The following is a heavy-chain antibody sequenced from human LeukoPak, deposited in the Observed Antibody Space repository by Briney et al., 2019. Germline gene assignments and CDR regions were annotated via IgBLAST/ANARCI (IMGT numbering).Heavy chain of an antibody. Sequence: GGSLRLSCAASGFTFSSYGMTWVRQAPGKGLEWVSAISGSGGSTYYADSVKGRFTISRDNSKNTLYLQMNSLKTEDTAVYYCTTDLYCSGGSCYYFDYWGQGTLVTVSS. CDR2: ISGSGGST. D-gene: IGHD2-15*01. CDR1: GFTFSSYG. CDR3: TTDLYCSGGSCYYFDY. J-gene: IGHJ4*02. V-gene: IGHV3-23*01.